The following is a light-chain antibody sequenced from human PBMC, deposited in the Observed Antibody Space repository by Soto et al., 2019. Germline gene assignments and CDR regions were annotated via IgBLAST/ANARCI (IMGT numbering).Light chain of an antibody. CDR3: QKYYNWSRT. J-gene: IGKJ1*01. CDR2: GAS. V-gene: IGKV3-15*01. CDR1: QSVSSN. Sequence: EVGMSKAPATLSLGQGVGAAGCCRASQSVSSNLAWYQQKPGQAPRLLIYGASTRATGIPDRFSGSGSGTAFTLSIRRLQSEDFAVYSCQKYYNWSRTFGQGTKVDI.